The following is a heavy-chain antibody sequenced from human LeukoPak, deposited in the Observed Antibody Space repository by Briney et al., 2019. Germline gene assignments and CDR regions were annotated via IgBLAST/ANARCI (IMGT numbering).Heavy chain of an antibody. CDR2: ISSSGSTI. CDR1: GFTFSDYY. V-gene: IGHV3-11*01. D-gene: IGHD2-2*01. Sequence: GGSLRLSCAASGFTFSDYYMSWIRQAPGKGLEWVSYISSSGSTIYYADSVKGRFTISKDNAKNSLYLQMNSLRAEDTAVYYCARDPYQLPRWDAFDIWGQGTMVTVSS. CDR3: ARDPYQLPRWDAFDI. J-gene: IGHJ3*02.